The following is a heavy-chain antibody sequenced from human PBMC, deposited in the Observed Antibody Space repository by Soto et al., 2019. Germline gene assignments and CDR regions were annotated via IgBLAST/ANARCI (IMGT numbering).Heavy chain of an antibody. V-gene: IGHV4-39*07. Sequence: SETLSLTCTVSGGSISSSSYYWGWIRQPPGKGLEWIGYIYYSGSTNYNPSLKSRVTISVDTSKNQFSLKLSSVTAADTAVYYCARSRYSGYDSVDYWGQGTLVTVSS. CDR2: IYYSGST. CDR1: GGSISSSSYY. CDR3: ARSRYSGYDSVDY. D-gene: IGHD5-12*01. J-gene: IGHJ4*02.